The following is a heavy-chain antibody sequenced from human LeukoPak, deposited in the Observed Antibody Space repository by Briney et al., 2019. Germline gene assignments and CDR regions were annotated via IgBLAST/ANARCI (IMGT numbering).Heavy chain of an antibody. J-gene: IGHJ4*02. CDR2: NKSKTEGGTT. Sequence: GGSLRLSCAASGFTFSYAWMSWVRQAPGKGLEWVGRNKSKTEGGTTDYAAPVKGRFTISRDDSKNTLYLQMNRLKIEDTAVYYCTTDLRGAVTTQGLYYFDYWGQGTLVTVSS. CDR1: GFTFSYAW. V-gene: IGHV3-15*01. CDR3: TTDLRGAVTTQGLYYFDY. D-gene: IGHD4-17*01.